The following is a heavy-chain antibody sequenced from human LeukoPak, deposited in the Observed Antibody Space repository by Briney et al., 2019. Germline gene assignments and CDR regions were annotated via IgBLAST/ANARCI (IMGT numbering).Heavy chain of an antibody. CDR3: ARAGQSSGSYYVTYYFDY. V-gene: IGHV3-53*01. Sequence: PGGSLRLSCAASGFTVSSNYMSWVRQAPGKGLEWVSVIYSGGSTYYADSVKGRFTISRDNSKNTLYLQMNSLRAEDTAVYHCARAGQSSGSYYVTYYFDYWGQGTLVTVSS. D-gene: IGHD1-26*01. CDR2: IYSGGST. CDR1: GFTVSSNY. J-gene: IGHJ4*02.